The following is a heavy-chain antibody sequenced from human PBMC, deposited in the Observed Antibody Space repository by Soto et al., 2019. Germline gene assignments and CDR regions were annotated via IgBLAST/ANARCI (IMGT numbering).Heavy chain of an antibody. CDR2: MNPNSGNT. J-gene: IGHJ4*02. V-gene: IGHV1-8*01. D-gene: IGHD2-15*01. CDR1: GYTFTSYD. CDR3: AREWYWYGEPKFDY. Sequence: ASVKVSCKASGYTFTSYDINWVRQATGQGLEWMGWMNPNSGNTGYAQKFQGRVTMTRNTSISTAYMELSSLRSEDTAVYYCAREWYWYGEPKFDYWGQGTLVTVSS.